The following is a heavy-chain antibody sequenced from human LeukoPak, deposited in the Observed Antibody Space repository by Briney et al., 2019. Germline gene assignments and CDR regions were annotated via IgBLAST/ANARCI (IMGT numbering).Heavy chain of an antibody. CDR1: GFTFSSYA. V-gene: IGHV3-23*01. CDR3: AKDSAAGKYNWFDP. D-gene: IGHD6-13*01. J-gene: IGHJ5*02. CDR2: ISGSGGST. Sequence: TGGSLRLSCAASGFTFSSYAMSWVRQAPGKGLEWVSAISGSGGSTYYADSVKGRFTISRDNSKNTLYLQMNSLRAEDTAVYYCAKDSAAGKYNWFDPWGQGTLVTVSS.